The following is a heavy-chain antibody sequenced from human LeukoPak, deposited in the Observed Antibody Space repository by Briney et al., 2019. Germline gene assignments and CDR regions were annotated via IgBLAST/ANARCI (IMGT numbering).Heavy chain of an antibody. CDR1: GFTFSSYW. J-gene: IGHJ6*03. V-gene: IGHV3-30*02. CDR3: AKDPAGYSSGWNGGYYYMDV. CDR2: IRYDGSNK. D-gene: IGHD6-19*01. Sequence: PGGSLRLSCAASGFTFSSYWMSWVRQAPGKGLEWVAFIRYDGSNKYYADSVKGRFTISRDNSKNTLYLQMNSLRAEDTAVYYCAKDPAGYSSGWNGGYYYMDVWGKGTTVTVSS.